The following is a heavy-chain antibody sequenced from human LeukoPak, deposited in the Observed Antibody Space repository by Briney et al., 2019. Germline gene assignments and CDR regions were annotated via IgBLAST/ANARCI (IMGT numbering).Heavy chain of an antibody. D-gene: IGHD6-6*01. CDR2: ISDSGGAT. V-gene: IGHV3-23*01. CDR3: AKRIQYSSSSAYFDY. CDR1: GFTFNNYA. Sequence: GGSLRLSCAVSGFTFNNYAMSWVRQAPGKGLEWVSAISDSGGATYYADSVKGRFTISGDNFKNTLYLQMNSLRAEDTATYYCAKRIQYSSSSAYFDYWGQGTLVTVSS. J-gene: IGHJ4*02.